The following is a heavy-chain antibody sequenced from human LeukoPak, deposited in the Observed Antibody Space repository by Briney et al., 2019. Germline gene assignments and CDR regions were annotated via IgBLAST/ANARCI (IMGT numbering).Heavy chain of an antibody. Sequence: SETLSLTCTVSGYSISSGYYWGWIRQPPGKGLEWIGSIYHSGSTYYNPSLKSRATISVDTSKNQFSLKLSSVTAADTAVYYCARGTDSSGDDAFDIWGQGTMVTVSS. CDR2: IYHSGST. J-gene: IGHJ3*02. CDR3: ARGTDSSGDDAFDI. D-gene: IGHD3-22*01. V-gene: IGHV4-38-2*02. CDR1: GYSISSGYY.